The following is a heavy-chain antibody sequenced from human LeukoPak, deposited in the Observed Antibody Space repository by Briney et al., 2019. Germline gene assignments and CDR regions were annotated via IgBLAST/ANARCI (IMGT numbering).Heavy chain of an antibody. CDR3: ARGFPPKAGVVGAREYDY. CDR2: IKQDGSEK. Sequence: PGGSLRLSCAASGFTFSSYWMSWVRQAPGKGLEWVANIKQDGSEKYYVDSVKGRFTISRDNAKNSLYLQMNSLRAEDTAVYYCARGFPPKAGVVGAREYDYWGQGTLVTVSS. J-gene: IGHJ4*02. CDR1: GFTFSSYW. D-gene: IGHD1-26*01. V-gene: IGHV3-7*01.